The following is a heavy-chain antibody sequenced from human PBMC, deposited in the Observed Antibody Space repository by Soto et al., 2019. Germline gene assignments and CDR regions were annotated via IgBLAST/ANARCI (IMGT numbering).Heavy chain of an antibody. CDR1: GFSFSDFY. Sequence: GGSLRLFCAASGFSFSDFYMSWIRQAPGKGLEWVSYIGSSSTYTEYTDSVKGRFTISRDNAENSLYLQMNSLGAEDTALYYCVRDQLYYYDIFGRPLNGFDIWGQGTMVTVSS. D-gene: IGHD3-22*01. J-gene: IGHJ3*02. CDR2: IGSSSTYT. CDR3: VRDQLYYYDIFGRPLNGFDI. V-gene: IGHV3-11*06.